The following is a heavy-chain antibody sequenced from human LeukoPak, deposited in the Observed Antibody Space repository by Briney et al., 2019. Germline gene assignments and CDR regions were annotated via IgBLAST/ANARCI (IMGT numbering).Heavy chain of an antibody. CDR3: AKDVVPFDY. Sequence: GGSLRLSCAASGITFSDHYMSWIRQAPGKGLEWLSYISSGGDSIYYADSVKGRFTISRDNSKNTLYLQMNSLRAEDTAVYYCAKDVVPFDYWGQGTLVTVSS. CDR1: GITFSDHY. CDR2: ISSGGDSI. J-gene: IGHJ4*02. V-gene: IGHV3-11*01. D-gene: IGHD2-21*01.